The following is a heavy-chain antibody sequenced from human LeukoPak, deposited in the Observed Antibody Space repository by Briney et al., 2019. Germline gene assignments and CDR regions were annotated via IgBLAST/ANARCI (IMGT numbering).Heavy chain of an antibody. CDR2: IYYSGST. CDR3: ARERMVRGVITRVY. Sequence: SETLSLTCTVSGGSISSSSYYWGWIRQPPGKGLEWIGSIYYSGSTNYNPSLKSRVTISVDTSKNQFSLKLSSVTAADTAVYYCARERMVRGVITRVYWGQGTLVTVSS. J-gene: IGHJ4*02. V-gene: IGHV4-39*07. CDR1: GGSISSSSYY. D-gene: IGHD3-10*01.